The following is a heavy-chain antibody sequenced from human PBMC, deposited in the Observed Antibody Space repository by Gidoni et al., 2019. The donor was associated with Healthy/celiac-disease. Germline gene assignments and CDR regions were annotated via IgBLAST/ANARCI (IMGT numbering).Heavy chain of an antibody. CDR3: ARMGCSGGSCYEVLNAFDI. V-gene: IGHV3-21*01. CDR1: GFPFSSYS. CDR2: ISSSSSYI. J-gene: IGHJ3*02. D-gene: IGHD2-15*01. Sequence: EVQLVESGGGVVKPGGSLRLSCAASGFPFSSYSMNWVRQAPGKGLEWVSSISSSSSYIYYADSVKGRFTISRDNAKNSLYLQMNSLRAEDTAVYYCARMGCSGGSCYEVLNAFDIWGQGTMVTVSS.